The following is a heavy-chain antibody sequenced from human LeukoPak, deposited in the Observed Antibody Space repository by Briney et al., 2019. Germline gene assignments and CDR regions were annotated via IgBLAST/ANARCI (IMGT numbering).Heavy chain of an antibody. CDR3: ATYVVPAAIMGYEGFYFDY. Sequence: SQTLSLTCTVSGGSINSGGYYWSWIRQPPGKGLEWIGYIYHSGSTYYNPSLKSRVTISVDRSKNQFSLKLSSVTAADTAVYYCATYVVPAAIMGYEGFYFDYWGQGTLVTVSS. D-gene: IGHD2-2*02. V-gene: IGHV4-30-2*01. CDR2: IYHSGST. CDR1: GGSINSGGYY. J-gene: IGHJ4*02.